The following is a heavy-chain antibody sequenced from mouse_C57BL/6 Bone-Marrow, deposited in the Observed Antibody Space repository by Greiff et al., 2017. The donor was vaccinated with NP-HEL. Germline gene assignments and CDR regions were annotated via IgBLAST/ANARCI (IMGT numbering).Heavy chain of an antibody. V-gene: IGHV5-6*01. CDR3: ARHEGYGAYWYFDV. D-gene: IGHD2-2*01. CDR1: GFTFSSYG. Sequence: EVMLVESGGDLVKPGGSLKLSCAASGFTFSSYGMSWVRQTPDKRLEWVATISSGGSYTYYPDSVKGRFTISRDNAKNTLYRQMSSLKAEDTAMYYCARHEGYGAYWYFDVWGTGTTVTVSS. CDR2: ISSGGSYT. J-gene: IGHJ1*03.